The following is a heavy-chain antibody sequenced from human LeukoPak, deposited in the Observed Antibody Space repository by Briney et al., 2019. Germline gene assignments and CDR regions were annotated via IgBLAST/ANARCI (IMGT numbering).Heavy chain of an antibody. Sequence: GASVKVSCKTSGYTFTTHDITWVRQAPGQGLEWMGWMNPDSGDTGYAEQFQGRVAMTRDTSISTAYMELSRLRSDDTAVYYCARVDRYCSSTSCYTLNHYYYGMDVWGQGTTVTVSS. CDR1: GYTFTTHD. CDR3: ARVDRYCSSTSCYTLNHYYYGMDV. D-gene: IGHD2-2*02. CDR2: MNPDSGDT. V-gene: IGHV1-8*01. J-gene: IGHJ6*02.